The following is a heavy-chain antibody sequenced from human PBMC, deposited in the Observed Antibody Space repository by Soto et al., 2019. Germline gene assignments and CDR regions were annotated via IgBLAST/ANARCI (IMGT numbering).Heavy chain of an antibody. J-gene: IGHJ6*02. D-gene: IGHD4-17*01. CDR1: GGSISSYY. CDR3: ARHDYGDYVRGVRDYGMDV. CDR2: IYYSGST. Sequence: QVQLQESGPGLVKPSETLSLTCTVSGGSISSYYWSWIRQPPGKGLEWIGYIYYSGSTNYNPSLKSRVTISVDTSKNQFSLKLSSVTAADTAVYYCARHDYGDYVRGVRDYGMDVWGQGTTVTVSS. V-gene: IGHV4-59*08.